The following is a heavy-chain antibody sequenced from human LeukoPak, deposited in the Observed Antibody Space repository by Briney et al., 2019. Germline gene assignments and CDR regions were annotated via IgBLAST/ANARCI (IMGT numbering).Heavy chain of an antibody. CDR2: ISGSDGST. V-gene: IGHV3-23*01. CDR3: AKNIGGFDY. J-gene: IGHJ4*02. Sequence: GGSLRLSCAVSGFSFSTYGMTWVRQAPGKGLEWVSGISGSDGSTYYADSVKGRFIISRDNSKNTLYLQMNSLRAEDTAVYYCAKNIGGFDYWGQGTLVTVSS. CDR1: GFSFSTYG. D-gene: IGHD2-15*01.